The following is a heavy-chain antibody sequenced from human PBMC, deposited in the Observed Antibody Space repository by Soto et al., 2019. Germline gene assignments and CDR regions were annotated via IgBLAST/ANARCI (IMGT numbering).Heavy chain of an antibody. Sequence: QVQLVESGGGVAQPGRSLRLSCAASGFMFSSHGMHWIRQAPGKGLEWVAVIWYDGSNKYYADSVKGRFTISRDNSKNPLYLQMTSLRVEDTAVYYCGPDTLDYWGQGTLVTVSS. V-gene: IGHV3-33*01. J-gene: IGHJ4*02. CDR2: IWYDGSNK. CDR3: GPDTLDY. CDR1: GFMFSSHG.